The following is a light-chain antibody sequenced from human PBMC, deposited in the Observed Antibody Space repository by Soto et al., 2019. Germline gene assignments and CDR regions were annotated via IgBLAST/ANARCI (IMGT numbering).Light chain of an antibody. CDR2: AVS. J-gene: IGLJ1*01. V-gene: IGLV2-14*01. CDR3: SSYTSSSTYV. CDR1: SSDVGGHNY. Sequence: QSVLTLPASVAGSPGQSITISCTGTSSDVGGHNYVSWYQQHPGRAAKLMIYAVSNRPSGVSNRFSGSKSGNTAFLTMSGLQPEEEADYYCSSYTSSSTYVFGTGTKVAVL.